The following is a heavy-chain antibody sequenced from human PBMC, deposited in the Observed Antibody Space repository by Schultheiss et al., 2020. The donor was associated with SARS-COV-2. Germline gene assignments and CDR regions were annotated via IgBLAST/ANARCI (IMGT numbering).Heavy chain of an antibody. Sequence: SVKVSCKASGGTFSSYAISWVRQAPGQRLEWVGGIIPLFGTANYAQQFQGRVTITADESTSTAYMELSSLRSEDTAVYYCARGIAVAGTLGHYYYGMDVWGQGTTVTVSS. CDR3: ARGIAVAGTLGHYYYGMDV. CDR2: IIPLFGTA. CDR1: GGTFSSYA. V-gene: IGHV1-69*13. J-gene: IGHJ6*02. D-gene: IGHD6-19*01.